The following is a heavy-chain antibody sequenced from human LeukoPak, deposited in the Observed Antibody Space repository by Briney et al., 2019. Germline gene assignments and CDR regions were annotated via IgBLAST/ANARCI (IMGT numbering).Heavy chain of an antibody. V-gene: IGHV3-21*01. J-gene: IGHJ4*02. CDR3: AREITMVRGVTDY. CDR1: GFTFSSYS. D-gene: IGHD3-10*01. Sequence: GGSLRLSCAASGFTFSSYSMNWVRQAPGKGLEWVSAISSSSSYIYYADSVKGRFTISRDNAKNSLYLQMNSLRAEDTAVYYCAREITMVRGVTDYWGQGTLVTVSS. CDR2: ISSSSSYI.